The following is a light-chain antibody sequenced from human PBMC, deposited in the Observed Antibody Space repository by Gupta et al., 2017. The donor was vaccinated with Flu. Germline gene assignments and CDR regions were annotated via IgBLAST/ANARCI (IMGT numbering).Light chain of an antibody. J-gene: IGKJ1*01. Sequence: SVGDRVTIPCRATQLISTNLNRSQPHPGQLPKLLISTASTMQTGVPPRFSGSGSGTDCPLTIDSLQPEDFATYYCQQCLTEPRTFGPGTRVEVK. CDR1: QLISTN. V-gene: IGKV1-39*01. CDR3: QQCLTEPRT. CDR2: TAS.